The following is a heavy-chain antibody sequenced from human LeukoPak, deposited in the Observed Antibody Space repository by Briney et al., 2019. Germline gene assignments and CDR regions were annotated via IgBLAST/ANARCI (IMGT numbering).Heavy chain of an antibody. D-gene: IGHD6-6*01. V-gene: IGHV1-69*05. Sequence: SVKVSCKASRGTFSSYAISWVRQAPGQGLEWMGGIIPIFGTANYAQKLQGRVTITTDESTSTAYMELSSLRSEDTAVYYCARVGGAARSYFDYWGQGTLVTVSS. CDR1: RGTFSSYA. J-gene: IGHJ4*02. CDR2: IIPIFGTA. CDR3: ARVGGAARSYFDY.